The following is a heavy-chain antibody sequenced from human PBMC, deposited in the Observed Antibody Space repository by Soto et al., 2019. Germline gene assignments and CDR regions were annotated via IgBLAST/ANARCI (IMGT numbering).Heavy chain of an antibody. CDR3: ARLYCSSTSCYSVGAFDI. Sequence: QVQLVESGGGVVQPGRSLRLSCAASGFTFSSYGMHWVRQAPGKGLEWVALIWFDGSDKYYADSVKGRFTISRDNSKNTLYVQMNSLRADDTAVYYCARLYCSSTSCYSVGAFDIWGQGTMVTVSS. J-gene: IGHJ3*02. CDR1: GFTFSSYG. D-gene: IGHD2-2*01. CDR2: IWFDGSDK. V-gene: IGHV3-33*01.